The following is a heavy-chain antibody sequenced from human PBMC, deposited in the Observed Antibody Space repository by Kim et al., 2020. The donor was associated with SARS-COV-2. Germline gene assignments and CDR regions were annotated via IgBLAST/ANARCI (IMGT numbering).Heavy chain of an antibody. CDR2: ISGSGGST. CDR1: GFTFSSYA. V-gene: IGHV3-23*01. CDR3: AKDGRGELNTWWYYYGSGSPVNYYGMDV. Sequence: GGSLRLSCAASGFTFSSYAMSWVRQAPGKGLEWVSAISGSGGSTYYADSVKGRFTISRDNSKNTLYLQMNSLRAEDTAVYYCAKDGRGELNTWWYYYGSGSPVNYYGMDVWGQGTTVTVSS. J-gene: IGHJ6*02. D-gene: IGHD3-10*01.